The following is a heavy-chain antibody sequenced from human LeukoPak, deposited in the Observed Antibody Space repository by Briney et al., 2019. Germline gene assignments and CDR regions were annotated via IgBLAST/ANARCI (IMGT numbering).Heavy chain of an antibody. CDR2: IIPILGIA. V-gene: IGHV1-69*04. Sequence: SVKVSCKASGGTFSSYAISWVRQAPGQGLEWMGRIIPILGIANYAQKFQGRVTITADKSTSTAYMELSSLRSEDTAVYYCAREILGGSGSYLDYWGQGTLVIVSS. CDR1: GGTFSSYA. D-gene: IGHD3-10*01. J-gene: IGHJ4*02. CDR3: AREILGGSGSYLDY.